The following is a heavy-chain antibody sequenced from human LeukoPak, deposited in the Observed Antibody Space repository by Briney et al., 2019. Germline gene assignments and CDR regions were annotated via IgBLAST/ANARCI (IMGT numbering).Heavy chain of an antibody. Sequence: GGSLRLSCAASGSTFSSYSMNWVRQAPGKGLEWVSSISSSSSYIYYADSVKGRFTISRDNAKNSLYLQMNSLRAEDTAVYYCASGGDYFSWFDPWGQGTLVTVSS. CDR3: ASGGDYFSWFDP. V-gene: IGHV3-21*01. CDR1: GSTFSSYS. CDR2: ISSSSSYI. D-gene: IGHD3-16*01. J-gene: IGHJ5*02.